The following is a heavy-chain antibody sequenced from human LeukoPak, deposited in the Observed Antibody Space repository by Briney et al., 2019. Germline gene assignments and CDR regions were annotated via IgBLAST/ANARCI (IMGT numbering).Heavy chain of an antibody. V-gene: IGHV3-23*01. CDR1: GFSFSSYA. J-gene: IGHJ3*02. CDR2: ISGSGGST. D-gene: IGHD3-22*01. CDR3: AKDRTYYYDSSGYWDAFDI. Sequence: GRSLRLSCAGSGFSFSSYAMSWVRQAPGQGLEWVSAISGSGGSTYYADSVKGRFTISRDNSKNTLYLQMNSLRAEDTAVYYCAKDRTYYYDSSGYWDAFDIWGQGTMVTVSS.